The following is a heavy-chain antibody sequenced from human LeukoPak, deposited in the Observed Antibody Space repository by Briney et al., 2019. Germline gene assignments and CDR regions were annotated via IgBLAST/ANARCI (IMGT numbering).Heavy chain of an antibody. Sequence: SETLSLTCTVSGYSISSGFYWGWIRQPPGKGLEWIGSIYHSGSTHYNSSLKSRVTISVDTSKNQLSLKLSSVTAADTAVYYCARDRYYYDSSGSGLDYWGQGTLVTVSS. CDR1: GYSISSGFY. D-gene: IGHD3-22*01. CDR3: ARDRYYYDSSGSGLDY. CDR2: IYHSGST. V-gene: IGHV4-38-2*02. J-gene: IGHJ4*02.